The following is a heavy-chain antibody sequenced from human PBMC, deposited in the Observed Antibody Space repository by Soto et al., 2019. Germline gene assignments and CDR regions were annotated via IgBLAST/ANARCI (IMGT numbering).Heavy chain of an antibody. CDR1: GYTFTGYY. J-gene: IGHJ6*02. CDR3: ARGHIAAPFRYYGMDV. Sequence: GASVKVSCKASGYTFTGYYMHWVRQAPGQGLEWMGWINPNSGGTNYAQKFQGWVTMTRDTSISTAYMELSRLRSDDTAVYYCARGHIAAPFRYYGMDVWGQGTTVTVSS. V-gene: IGHV1-2*04. CDR2: INPNSGGT. D-gene: IGHD6-13*01.